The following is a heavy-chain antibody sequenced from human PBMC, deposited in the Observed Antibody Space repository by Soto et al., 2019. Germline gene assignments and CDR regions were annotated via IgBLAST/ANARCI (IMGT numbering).Heavy chain of an antibody. CDR3: ARVVGKYYDNSGYLDAFDM. J-gene: IGHJ3*02. V-gene: IGHV1-3*04. CDR1: GYTFTGYT. D-gene: IGHD3-22*01. Sequence: GASVKVSCKASGYTFTGYTMHWVRQAPGQGLEWMGWINTGIGKTKYSQKFQGRVTITRDTSANTAYMELSSLRSEDTAVYYCARVVGKYYDNSGYLDAFDMWGLGAMVTVSS. CDR2: INTGIGKT.